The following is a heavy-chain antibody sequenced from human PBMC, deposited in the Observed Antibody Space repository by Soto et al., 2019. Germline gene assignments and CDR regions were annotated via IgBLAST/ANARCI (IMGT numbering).Heavy chain of an antibody. J-gene: IGHJ6*02. D-gene: IGHD3-3*01. CDR1: GGTFSSYA. Sequence: QVQLVQSGAEVKKPGSSVKVSCKASGGTFSSYAISWVRQAPGQGLEWMGGIIPIFGTANYAQKFQGRVTITADESTSTAYMGLSSLRSEDTAVYYCARDRDFWSGYSFGNYYYYGMDVWGQGTTVTVSS. CDR3: ARDRDFWSGYSFGNYYYYGMDV. V-gene: IGHV1-69*12. CDR2: IIPIFGTA.